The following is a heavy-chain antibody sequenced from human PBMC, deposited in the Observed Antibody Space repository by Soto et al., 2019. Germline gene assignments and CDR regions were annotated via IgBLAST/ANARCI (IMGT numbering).Heavy chain of an antibody. CDR3: ANSNVVVLAASDY. V-gene: IGHV3-23*01. CDR2: ISGSGGST. J-gene: IGHJ4*02. CDR1: GFTFSSYA. Sequence: EVQLLESGGGLVQPGGSLRLSCAASGFTFSSYAMSWVRQAPGKGLEWVSAISGSGGSTYYADSVKGRFTISRDNSKNTLYLQMNSLRAEDTAVYYCANSNVVVLAASDYWGQGTLVTVSS. D-gene: IGHD2-15*01.